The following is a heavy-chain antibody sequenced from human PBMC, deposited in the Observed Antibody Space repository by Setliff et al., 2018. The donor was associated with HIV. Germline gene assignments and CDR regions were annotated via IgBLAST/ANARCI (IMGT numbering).Heavy chain of an antibody. D-gene: IGHD3-22*01. CDR3: ARVRLTMIMMVDYFDQ. CDR2: IYSTGDT. Sequence: ETLSLTCSVSGGSISNFYWSWIRQPPGKGLEWVGHIYSTGDTNYNPSLKSRVTLSADTSKNQLSLSLTSVTAADTAVYYCARVRLTMIMMVDYFDQWGQGTLGTVS. J-gene: IGHJ4*02. CDR1: GGSISNFY. V-gene: IGHV4-4*07.